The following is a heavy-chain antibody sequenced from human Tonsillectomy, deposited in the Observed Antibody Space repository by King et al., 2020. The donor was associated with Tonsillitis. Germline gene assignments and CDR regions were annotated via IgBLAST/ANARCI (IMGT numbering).Heavy chain of an antibody. Sequence: VQLVESGGGLVQPGGSLRLSCAASGFTFSTYTMHWVRQAPGGGLEGISYISSLSNLINYADSVKGRFTISRDNAKNSLYLQMNSLRDDDTAVYYCARAGDGYNMDYWGQGTLVTVSS. J-gene: IGHJ4*02. CDR1: GFTFSTYT. CDR3: ARAGDGYNMDY. V-gene: IGHV3-48*02. CDR2: ISSLSNLI. D-gene: IGHD5-24*01.